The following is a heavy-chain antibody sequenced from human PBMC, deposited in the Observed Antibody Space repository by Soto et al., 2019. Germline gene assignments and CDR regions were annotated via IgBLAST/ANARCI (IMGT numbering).Heavy chain of an antibody. V-gene: IGHV3-33*03. CDR3: STSVTAAYGMDV. CDR2: IWYDGSNT. D-gene: IGHD2-21*02. Sequence: GGSLRLSCVASGFTFSSYGMYWVRQAPGKGLEWVSVIWYDGSNTYYADSVKGRFTISRDNAKNSLYLQMNSLRAEDTAVYYCSTSVTAAYGMDVWGQGTTLTLSS. J-gene: IGHJ6*02. CDR1: GFTFSSYG.